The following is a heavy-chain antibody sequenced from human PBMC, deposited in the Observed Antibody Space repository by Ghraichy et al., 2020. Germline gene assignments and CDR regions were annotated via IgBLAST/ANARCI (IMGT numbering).Heavy chain of an antibody. D-gene: IGHD6-19*01. CDR1: GYSISSGYY. CDR2: IYHSGST. CDR3: AGTEGYSSGSDFDY. Sequence: SETLSLTCAVSGYSISSGYYWGWIRQPPGKGLEWIGSIYHSGSTYYNPSLKSRVTISVDTSKNQFSLKLSSVTAADTAVYYCAGTEGYSSGSDFDYWGQGTLVTVSS. V-gene: IGHV4-38-2*01. J-gene: IGHJ4*02.